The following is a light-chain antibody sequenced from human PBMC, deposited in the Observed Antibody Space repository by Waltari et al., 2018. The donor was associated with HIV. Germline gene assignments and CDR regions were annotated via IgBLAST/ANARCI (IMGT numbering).Light chain of an antibody. CDR3: QQYDNLPYS. V-gene: IGKV1-33*01. CDR2: DAS. CDR1: QDITKY. J-gene: IGKJ2*03. Sequence: DPQMTQSPSSLSASIGYRVTITCQASQDITKYVNWYIQKPGKAPQLLIYDASRLEPGVPSRFSGSGSGAEFSFTISSLQPEDIGTYYCQQYDNLPYSFGQGTKVDIK.